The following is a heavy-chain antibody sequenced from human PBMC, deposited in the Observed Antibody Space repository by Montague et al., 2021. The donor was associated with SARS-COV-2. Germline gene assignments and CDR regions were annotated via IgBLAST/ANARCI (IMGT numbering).Heavy chain of an antibody. V-gene: IGHV2-5*02. CDR2: IYWDDDK. CDR1: GFSLNASEVG. CDR3: AHSPIERGF. Sequence: PALVKPTQTLTLTRTFSGFSLNASEVGVGWIRQPPGKALEWLASIYWDDDKRYSPSLKTRLTITKDTSKSQVVLRMTNVDPVDTATYYCAHSPIERGFWGQGTLVTVSS. J-gene: IGHJ4*02. D-gene: IGHD5-24*01.